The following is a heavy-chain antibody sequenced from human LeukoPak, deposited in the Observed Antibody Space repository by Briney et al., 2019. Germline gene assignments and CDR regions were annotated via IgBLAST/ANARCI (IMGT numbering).Heavy chain of an antibody. CDR3: YIYDSSGYSDFDY. V-gene: IGHV3-23*01. CDR1: GFTFSSYA. D-gene: IGHD3-22*01. J-gene: IGHJ4*02. CDR2: ISGSGGST. Sequence: GGSLRLSCAASGFTFSSYAMSWVRQAPGKGLEWVSPISGSGGSTSYADSVKGRFTISRDNSKKTLYLQMNSLRPEDAAISYPYIYDSSGYSDFDYWGQGTLVTVSP.